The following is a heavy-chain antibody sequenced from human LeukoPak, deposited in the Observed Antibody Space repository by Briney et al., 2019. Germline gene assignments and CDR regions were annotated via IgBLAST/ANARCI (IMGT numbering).Heavy chain of an antibody. Sequence: SGPTLVKPTQTLTLTCTFSGFPLRTSGVGVGWIRQPPGKALEWLALIYWDDDKRYNPSLKSRLTITKDTSKNQVVLTMTNMDPADTATYYCAHVNRYYFDYWGQGTLVTVSS. D-gene: IGHD1-14*01. CDR3: AHVNRYYFDY. J-gene: IGHJ4*02. CDR2: IYWDDDK. CDR1: GFPLRTSGVG. V-gene: IGHV2-5*02.